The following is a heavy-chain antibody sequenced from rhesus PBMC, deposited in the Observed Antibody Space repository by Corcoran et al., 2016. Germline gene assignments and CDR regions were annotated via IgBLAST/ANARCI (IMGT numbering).Heavy chain of an antibody. CDR3: ARVVSGCIDV. CDR1: GASISSSL. D-gene: IGHD2-21*01. Sequence: QVQLPESGPGLVKPSETLSLTCAVSGASISSSLWSWFRQPPGKGLECMGEINGNSGITYYNFSLKSRVTISKDASKNQFSLKLNSVTAADTTVYYCARVVSGCIDVWGPGVLVTVSS. CDR2: INGNSGIT. V-gene: IGHV4-80*01. J-gene: IGHJ5-1*01.